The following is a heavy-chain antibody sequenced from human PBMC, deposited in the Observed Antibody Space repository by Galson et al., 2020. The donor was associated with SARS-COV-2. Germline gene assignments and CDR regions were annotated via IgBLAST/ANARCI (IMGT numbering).Heavy chain of an antibody. CDR1: GFTFSSYA. CDR3: ARAFRPSGADYGETFDP. CDR2: ISYDGSNK. J-gene: IGHJ5*02. Sequence: GGSLRLSCAASGFTFSSYAMHWVRQAPGKGLEWVAVISYDGSNKYYADSVKGRFTISRDNSKNTLYLQMNSLRAEDTAVYYCARAFRPSGADYGETFDPWGQGTLVTVSS. V-gene: IGHV3-30*01. D-gene: IGHD4-17*01.